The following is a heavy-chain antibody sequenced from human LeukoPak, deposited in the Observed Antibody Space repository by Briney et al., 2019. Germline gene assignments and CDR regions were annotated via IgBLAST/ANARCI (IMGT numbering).Heavy chain of an antibody. CDR1: GYSFTSYW. V-gene: IGHV5-51*01. Sequence: GASLKISCEGSGYSFTSYWIGWVRQMPGKGLEWMGIIYPGDSDTRYSPSFQGQVTISADKSISTAYLQWSSLKASDTAMYYCARHGIVVVPAAIGSYYYYYYMDVWGKGTTVTVSS. D-gene: IGHD2-2*02. J-gene: IGHJ6*03. CDR3: ARHGIVVVPAAIGSYYYYYYMDV. CDR2: IYPGDSDT.